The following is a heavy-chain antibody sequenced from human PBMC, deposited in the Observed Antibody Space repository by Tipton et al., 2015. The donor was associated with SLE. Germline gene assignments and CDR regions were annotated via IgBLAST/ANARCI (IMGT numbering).Heavy chain of an antibody. D-gene: IGHD3-3*01. CDR3: AGLPLRPPFDT. V-gene: IGHV4-34*01. CDR2: INHSGST. J-gene: IGHJ4*02. CDR1: GGSISSYY. Sequence: TLSLTCTVSGGSISSYYWSWIRQPPGKGLEWIGEINHSGSTNYNPSLKSRVTISVDTSKNQFSLKLSSVTAADTAVYYCAGLPLRPPFDTWGQGTLFTV.